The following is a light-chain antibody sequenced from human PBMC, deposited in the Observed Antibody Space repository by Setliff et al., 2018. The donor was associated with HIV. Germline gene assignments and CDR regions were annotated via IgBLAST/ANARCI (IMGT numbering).Light chain of an antibody. CDR2: TNN. V-gene: IGLV1-40*01. CDR3: QSYDSSLIGSV. J-gene: IGLJ2*01. Sequence: QSVLTQPPSVSGAPGQRVSISCSGNSSNVGAGYDVHWYQKLPRTAPKLLIYTNNNRPSGVPDRFSGSKSGTSASLAITGLQPEDEADYYCQSYDSSLIGSVFGGGTK. CDR1: SSNVGAGYD.